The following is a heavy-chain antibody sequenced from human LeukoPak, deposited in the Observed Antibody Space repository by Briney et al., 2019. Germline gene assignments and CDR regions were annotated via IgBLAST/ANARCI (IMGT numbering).Heavy chain of an antibody. CDR1: GFTFSRYG. CDR3: ARETSSGWYKGDFDY. CDR2: TRFDGKNK. V-gene: IGHV3-30*02. J-gene: IGHJ4*02. Sequence: GGSLRLSCAASGFTFSRYGMHWVRQAPGKGLEWVSFTRFDGKNKYYADSVKGRFTISRDNAKNSLYLQMNSLRAEDTAVYYCARETSSGWYKGDFDYWGQGTLVTVSS. D-gene: IGHD6-19*01.